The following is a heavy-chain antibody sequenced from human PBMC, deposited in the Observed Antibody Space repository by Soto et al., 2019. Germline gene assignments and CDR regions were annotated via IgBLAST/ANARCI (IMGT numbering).Heavy chain of an antibody. CDR1: GYGFTTYG. CDR3: ARGRYADY. CDR2: ISAHNGNT. V-gene: IGHV1-18*01. Sequence: QVHLVQSGAAVKKPGASVKVSCKGSGYGFTTYGITWVRQAPGQGLEGMAWISAHNGNTNYAQKLQGRVTVTRDTSSSTAYMELRGLRSDDTAVDYCARGRYADYWGQGAMVTVSS. J-gene: IGHJ4*02. D-gene: IGHD1-1*01.